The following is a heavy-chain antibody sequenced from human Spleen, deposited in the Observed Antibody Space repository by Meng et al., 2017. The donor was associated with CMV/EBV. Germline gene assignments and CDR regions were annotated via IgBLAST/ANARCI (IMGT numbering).Heavy chain of an antibody. CDR1: GGSISSYY. Sequence: ETLSLTCTVSGGSISSYYWSWVRQAPGKGLEWVSAISGSGGSTYYADSVKGRFTISRDNSKNTLYLQMNSLRAEDTAVYYCAKDDNDFWSGSTGDAFDIWGQGTMVTVSS. D-gene: IGHD3-3*01. V-gene: IGHV3-23*01. CDR2: ISGSGGST. CDR3: AKDDNDFWSGSTGDAFDI. J-gene: IGHJ3*02.